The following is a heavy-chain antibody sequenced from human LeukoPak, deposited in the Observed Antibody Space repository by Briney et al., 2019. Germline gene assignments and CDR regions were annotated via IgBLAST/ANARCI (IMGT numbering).Heavy chain of an antibody. J-gene: IGHJ5*02. Sequence: GGSLRLSCAASGFTFSSYWMSWVRQAPGKGLEWVANIKQDGSEKYYVDSVKGRFTISRDNAKNSLYLQMNSLRAEDTAVYYCARGSSGWYGGNWFDPWGQGAPVTVSS. CDR2: IKQDGSEK. V-gene: IGHV3-7*01. CDR3: ARGSSGWYGGNWFDP. CDR1: GFTFSSYW. D-gene: IGHD6-19*01.